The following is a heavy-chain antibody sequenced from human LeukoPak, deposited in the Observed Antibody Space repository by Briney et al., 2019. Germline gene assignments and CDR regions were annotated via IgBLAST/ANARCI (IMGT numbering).Heavy chain of an antibody. CDR2: IIPIFGTA. V-gene: IGHV1-69*06. J-gene: IGHJ4*02. CDR3: ARVESIAAHPFDY. Sequence: SVKVSCKASGYTFTSYGISWVRQAPGQGLEWMGGIIPIFGTANYAQKFQGRVTITADKSTSTAYMELSSLRSEDTAVYYCARVESIAAHPFDYWGQGTLVTVSS. CDR1: GYTFTSYG. D-gene: IGHD6-6*01.